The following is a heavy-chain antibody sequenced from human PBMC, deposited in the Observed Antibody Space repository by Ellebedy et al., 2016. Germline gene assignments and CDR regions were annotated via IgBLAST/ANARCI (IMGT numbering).Heavy chain of an antibody. Sequence: SVKVSXXASGGTFSSYDISWVRKAPGQGLEWMGGIIPIFGTANYAQKFQGRVTITADESTSTAYMELSSLRSEDTAVYYCARDAGANFDYWGQGTLVTVPS. D-gene: IGHD2-8*02. CDR3: ARDAGANFDY. J-gene: IGHJ4*02. CDR2: IIPIFGTA. V-gene: IGHV1-69*13. CDR1: GGTFSSYD.